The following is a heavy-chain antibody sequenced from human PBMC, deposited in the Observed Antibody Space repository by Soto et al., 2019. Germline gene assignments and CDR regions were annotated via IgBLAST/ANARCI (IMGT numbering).Heavy chain of an antibody. D-gene: IGHD3-3*02. Sequence: SVKVSCKASGGTFSSYAISWVRQAPGQGLEWMGGIIPIFGTANYAQKFQGRVTITADESTSTAYMKLGSLRSEDTAVYYCARASLADYYYYGMDVWGQGTTVTVSS. J-gene: IGHJ6*02. CDR3: ARASLADYYYYGMDV. V-gene: IGHV1-69*13. CDR2: IIPIFGTA. CDR1: GGTFSSYA.